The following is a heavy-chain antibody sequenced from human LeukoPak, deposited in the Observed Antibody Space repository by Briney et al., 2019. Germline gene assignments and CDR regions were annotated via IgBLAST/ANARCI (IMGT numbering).Heavy chain of an antibody. CDR3: ARGYYDSSGYLIDY. CDR2: INPNSGGT. V-gene: IGHV1-2*06. D-gene: IGHD3-22*01. CDR1: GYTFTTYA. J-gene: IGHJ4*02. Sequence: GASVKVSCKASGYTFTTYAISWVRQAPGQGLEWMGRINPNSGGTNYAQKFQGRVTMTRDTSISTAYMELSRLRSDDTAVYYCARGYYDSSGYLIDYWGQGTLVTVSS.